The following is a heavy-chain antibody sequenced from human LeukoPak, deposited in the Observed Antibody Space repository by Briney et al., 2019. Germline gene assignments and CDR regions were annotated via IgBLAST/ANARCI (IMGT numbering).Heavy chain of an antibody. J-gene: IGHJ4*02. D-gene: IGHD3-16*01. CDR2: INHSGNI. V-gene: IGHV4-34*01. CDR3: ATSRVGGYFDY. CDR1: GGSLSGYY. Sequence: SDTLSLTCAVYGGSLSGYYWSWIRQSPEKGLEWIAEINHSGNINYNASLQSRLTISVDTSKNQFSLRLRSVTAADTAVYYCATSRVGGYFDYWGQGTLVTVSS.